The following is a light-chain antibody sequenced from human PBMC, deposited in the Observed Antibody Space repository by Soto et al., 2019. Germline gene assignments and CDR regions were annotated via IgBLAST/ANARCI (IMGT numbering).Light chain of an antibody. CDR2: GAS. CDR1: QSVSSSY. J-gene: IGKJ2*01. V-gene: IGKV3-20*01. CDR3: QQYGTSPMYT. Sequence: EIVLTQSPGTLSLSPGERATLSCRASQSVSSSYLAWYQQKPGQAPRLLIYGASSRATGIPDRFSGSGSGTDFTLTISRLEPEDFAVYYCQQYGTSPMYTLGQETKLETK.